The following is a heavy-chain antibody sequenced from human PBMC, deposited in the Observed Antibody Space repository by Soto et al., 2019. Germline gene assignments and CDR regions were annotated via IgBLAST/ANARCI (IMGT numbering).Heavy chain of an antibody. CDR1: GYSFTSYW. Sequence: GESLKISCKGSGYSFTSYWIGWVRQMPGKGLEWMGIIYPGDSDTRYSPAFQGQGTISADKSISPAYLQLSNLKASDTAMYYCATLVGATTWGNTSPARFDYWGQGTLVTVSS. D-gene: IGHD1-26*01. J-gene: IGHJ4*02. V-gene: IGHV5-51*01. CDR2: IYPGDSDT. CDR3: ATLVGATTWGNTSPARFDY.